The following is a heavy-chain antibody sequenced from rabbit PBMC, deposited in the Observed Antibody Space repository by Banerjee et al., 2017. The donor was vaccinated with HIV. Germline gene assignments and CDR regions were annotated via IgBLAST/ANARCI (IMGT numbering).Heavy chain of an antibody. J-gene: IGHJ4*01. CDR2: IYTGSSGVS. Sequence: QEQLEESGGDLVKPEGSLTLTCTASGFSFSSSQYMCWVRQAPGKGLEWIACIYTGSSGVSYYASWAKGRFTISKTSSTTVTLQMTSLTAADTATYFCARGGGYGVDYDGYAYKLWGPGTLVTVS. V-gene: IGHV1S45*01. CDR1: GFSFSSSQY. CDR3: ARGGGYGVDYDGYAYKL. D-gene: IGHD3-1*01.